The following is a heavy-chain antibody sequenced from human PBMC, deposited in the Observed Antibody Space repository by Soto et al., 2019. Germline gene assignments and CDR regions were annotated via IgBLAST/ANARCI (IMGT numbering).Heavy chain of an antibody. CDR2: IDPSDSYT. CDR1: GYSFTSYW. Sequence: GESLKISCKGSGYSFTSYWISRVRQMPGKGLEWMGRIDPSDSYTNYSPSFQGHVTISADKSISTAYLQWSSLKASDTAMYYCATKYYSYYYYGMDVWGQGTTVTVSS. D-gene: IGHD3-10*01. J-gene: IGHJ6*02. V-gene: IGHV5-10-1*01. CDR3: ATKYYSYYYYGMDV.